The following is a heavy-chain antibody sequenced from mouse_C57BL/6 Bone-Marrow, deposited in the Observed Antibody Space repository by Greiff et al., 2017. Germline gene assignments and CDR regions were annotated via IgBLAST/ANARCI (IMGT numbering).Heavy chain of an antibody. CDR1: GYSFTDYN. CDR3: AKCYDYGYAIDY. D-gene: IGHD2-4*01. CDR2: INPNYGTT. J-gene: IGHJ4*01. Sequence: VQLQQSGPELVKPGASVKLSCKASGYSFTDYNMNWVKQSNGKSLEWIGIINPNYGTTSYNQKFKGKATLTVDKSSSTAYMQLNSLTSEDSAVYCGAKCYDYGYAIDYWGQGTSVTVSS. V-gene: IGHV1-39*01.